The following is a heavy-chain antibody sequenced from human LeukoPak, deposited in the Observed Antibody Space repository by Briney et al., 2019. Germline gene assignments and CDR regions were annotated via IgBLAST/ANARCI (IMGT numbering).Heavy chain of an antibody. V-gene: IGHV4-59*08. CDR1: GGSISSYY. CDR2: IYYSGST. J-gene: IGHJ4*02. D-gene: IGHD3-22*01. CDR3: ARDYYDSGYFDY. Sequence: SETLSLTCAVSGGSISSYYWSWLRQPPGKGLEWIGYIYYSGSTNYNPSLKSRVTISVDTSKNQFSLKLSSVTAADTAVYYCARDYYDSGYFDYWGQGTLVTVSS.